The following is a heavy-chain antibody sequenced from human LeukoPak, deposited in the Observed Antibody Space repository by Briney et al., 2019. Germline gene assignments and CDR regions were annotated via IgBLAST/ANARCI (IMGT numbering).Heavy chain of an antibody. Sequence: PSETLSLTCAVYGGSFSGYYWSWIRQPPGKGLEWIGEINHSGSTNYNPSLKSRVTISVDTSKNQFSLKLSSVTVADTAVYYCAINTAMVTDAFDIWGQGTMVTVSS. V-gene: IGHV4-34*01. CDR1: GGSFSGYY. CDR2: INHSGST. J-gene: IGHJ3*02. CDR3: AINTAMVTDAFDI. D-gene: IGHD5-18*01.